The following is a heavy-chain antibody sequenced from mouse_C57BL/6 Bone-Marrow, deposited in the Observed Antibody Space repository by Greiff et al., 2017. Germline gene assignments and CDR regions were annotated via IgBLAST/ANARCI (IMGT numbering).Heavy chain of an antibody. V-gene: IGHV1-85*01. J-gene: IGHJ1*03. Sequence: VQLQQSGPELVKPGASVKLSCKASGYTFTSYEINWVKQRPGQGLEWIGWIYPRDGSTKYNEKFKGKATLTVDTSSSTAYVALQSLTSEDSAVYFCARLEFDGSSGDWYFDVGGTGTTVTVSS. D-gene: IGHD1-1*01. CDR3: ARLEFDGSSGDWYFDV. CDR1: GYTFTSYE. CDR2: IYPRDGST.